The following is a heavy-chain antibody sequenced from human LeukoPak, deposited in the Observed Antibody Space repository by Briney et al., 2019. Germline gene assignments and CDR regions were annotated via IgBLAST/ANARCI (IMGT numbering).Heavy chain of an antibody. CDR3: ARGGSPIYYYYMDV. V-gene: IGHV1-2*02. CDR1: GYTFTGYF. Sequence: ASVKVSCKASGYTFTGYFMHWVRQAPGQGLEWMGWINPNSGGTNFAQKFQGRVTMTGDTSISTAYMDLSRLRSDDTAVYYCARGGSPIYYYYMDVWGKGTTVTVSS. J-gene: IGHJ6*03. CDR2: INPNSGGT. D-gene: IGHD2-2*01.